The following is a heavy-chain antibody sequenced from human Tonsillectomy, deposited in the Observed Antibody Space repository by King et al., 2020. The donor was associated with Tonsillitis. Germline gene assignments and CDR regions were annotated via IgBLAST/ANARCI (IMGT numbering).Heavy chain of an antibody. CDR1: GFDFTIYA. V-gene: IGHV3-30*10. J-gene: IGHJ4*02. CDR2: ISNDGGDK. D-gene: IGHD1-14*01. Sequence: VQLVESGGGVAQPGRSLRLSCAASGFDFTIYAMHWVRQAPGKGLEWVAAISNDGGDKYYTDSMKGRVTISRDNSKNTLYLQMNSLTVEDTAVYYCTTLTTSGPYYFDYGGQGTLVTVSS. CDR3: TTLTTSGPYYFDY.